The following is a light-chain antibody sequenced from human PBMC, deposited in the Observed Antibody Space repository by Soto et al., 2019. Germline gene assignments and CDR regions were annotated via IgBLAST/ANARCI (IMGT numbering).Light chain of an antibody. CDR2: DVS. V-gene: IGLV2-11*01. CDR3: CSYAGSYTVV. J-gene: IGLJ2*01. CDR1: SSDVGGYNY. Sequence: QSALTQPLSVSGSPGQSVTISCTGTSSDVGGYNYVSWYQQHPGKAPELMIYDVSKRPSGVPDRFSGSKSGNTASLTISGLQAEDEADYYCCSYAGSYTVVFGGGTKLTVL.